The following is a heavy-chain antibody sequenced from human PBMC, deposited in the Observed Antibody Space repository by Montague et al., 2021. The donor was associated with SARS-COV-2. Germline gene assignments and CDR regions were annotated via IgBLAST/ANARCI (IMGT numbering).Heavy chain of an antibody. CDR2: TYYRSKWYN. Sequence: SGDSVSSNSATWNWVRQSPSRGLEWLGRTYYRSKWYNDYAVSVRGRVTINPDTSKNQFSLQLNSVTPEDTAIYYCTSGREGNYNVMDVWGQGTTVTVSS. D-gene: IGHD1-1*01. CDR3: TSGREGNYNVMDV. V-gene: IGHV6-1*01. J-gene: IGHJ6*02. CDR1: GDSVSSNSAT.